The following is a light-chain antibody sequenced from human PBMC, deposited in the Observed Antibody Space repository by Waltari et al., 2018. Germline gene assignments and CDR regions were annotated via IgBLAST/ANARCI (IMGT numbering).Light chain of an antibody. J-gene: IGKJ4*01. V-gene: IGKV1-5*03. CDR3: QQYQRYVARP. CDR2: KSS. Sequence: CRTKKSSSSWLALVQQKPGKAPKILICKSSSLQGGIPARFSASGSGTEFTLSISCLQPDDFATYYGQQYQRYVARPFGGGTKVEMK. CDR1: KSSSSW.